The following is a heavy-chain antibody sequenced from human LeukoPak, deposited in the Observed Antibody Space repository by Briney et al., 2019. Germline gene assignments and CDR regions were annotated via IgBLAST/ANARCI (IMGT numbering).Heavy chain of an antibody. Sequence: TGGSLRLSCAPSGFNFDDYAMHWVRQAPGKGLEWVSLISGDGGSTYYADSVKGRFTIARDNSKNSLYLQMNSLRTEDTALYYCAKSVVVAAIAQFDYWGQGTLVTVSS. V-gene: IGHV3-43*02. CDR2: ISGDGGST. CDR3: AKSVVVAAIAQFDY. D-gene: IGHD2-15*01. J-gene: IGHJ4*02. CDR1: GFNFDDYA.